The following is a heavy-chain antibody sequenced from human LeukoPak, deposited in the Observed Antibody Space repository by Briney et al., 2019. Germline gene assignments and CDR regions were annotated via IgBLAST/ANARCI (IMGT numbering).Heavy chain of an antibody. D-gene: IGHD6-13*01. Sequence: SVKVSCKASGGTFSSYAISWVRQAPGQGLEWMGGIIPIFGTANYAQKFQGRVTITTDESTSTAYMELSSLRSEDTAVYYCARGHAAAGTRPSLSYYYMDVWGKGTTVTVSS. J-gene: IGHJ6*03. CDR3: ARGHAAAGTRPSLSYYYMDV. V-gene: IGHV1-69*05. CDR1: GGTFSSYA. CDR2: IIPIFGTA.